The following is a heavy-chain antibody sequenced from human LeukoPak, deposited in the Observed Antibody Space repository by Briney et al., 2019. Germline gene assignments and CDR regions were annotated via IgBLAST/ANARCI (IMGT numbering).Heavy chain of an antibody. V-gene: IGHV4-30-2*01. CDR3: ARSSSWPAYFDY. D-gene: IGHD6-13*01. CDR2: IYHSGST. CDR1: GGSISSGGYY. Sequence: SETLSLTCTVSGGSISSGGYYWSWIRQPPGKGLEWIGYIYHSGSTYYSPSLKSRVTISVDRSKNQFSLKLSSVTAADTAVYYCARSSSWPAYFDYWGQGTLVTVSS. J-gene: IGHJ4*02.